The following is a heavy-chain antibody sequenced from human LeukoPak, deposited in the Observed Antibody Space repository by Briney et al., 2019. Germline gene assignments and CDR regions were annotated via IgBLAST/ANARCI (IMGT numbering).Heavy chain of an antibody. V-gene: IGHV3-21*01. CDR1: GFTFSSYS. D-gene: IGHD6-19*01. Sequence: GGSLRLSCAASGFTFSSYSMKWVRQAPRKGVEWVSSISIANSYKYYGDSVKGRFTISRDNAKNSLYLQMSSLRAEDTAVYYCARGPSLIGVAGTWPLDYWGQGTLVTVSS. J-gene: IGHJ4*02. CDR3: ARGPSLIGVAGTWPLDY. CDR2: ISIANSYK.